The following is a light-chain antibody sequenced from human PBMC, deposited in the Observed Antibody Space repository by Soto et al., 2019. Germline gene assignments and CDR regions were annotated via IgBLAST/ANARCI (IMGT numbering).Light chain of an antibody. CDR3: QQNDNCPRT. J-gene: IGKJ1*01. CDR1: QSVNSD. V-gene: IGKV3-15*01. Sequence: ETVMTQSPATLSVSPGERVTLSCRASQSVNSDLAWYQKKAGQAPRLLIYGSSTRATGIPARFSGGGSGTEFTLTISSLQSEDFAVYYCQQNDNCPRTFGQGTKVEMK. CDR2: GSS.